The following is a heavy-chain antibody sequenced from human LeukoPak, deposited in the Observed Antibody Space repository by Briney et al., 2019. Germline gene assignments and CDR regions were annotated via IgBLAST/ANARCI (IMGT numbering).Heavy chain of an antibody. CDR1: GGAFSNFA. D-gene: IGHD3-22*01. CDR2: VIPIFGTA. CDR3: ARASGDSSNYDFPKPYSY. Sequence: GASVKVSCKASGGAFSNFAISWVRQAPGQGLEWMGGVIPIFGTANYAQRFQGRVTITADESTSTVYMELSSLRSEDTATYYCARASGDSSNYDFPKPYSYWGQGTLVTVSS. J-gene: IGHJ4*02. V-gene: IGHV1-69*13.